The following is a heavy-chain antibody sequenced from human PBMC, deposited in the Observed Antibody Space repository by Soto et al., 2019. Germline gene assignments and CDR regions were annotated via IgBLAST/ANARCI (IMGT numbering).Heavy chain of an antibody. V-gene: IGHV4-59*01. J-gene: IGHJ6*02. CDR2: IYYSGST. CDR1: GGSISSYY. CDR3: ARGGYYYYYGMDV. Sequence: SETLSLTCTVSGGSISSYYWSWIRQPPGKGLEWIGYIYYSGSTNYNPSLKSRVTISVDTSKNQFSLKLSSVTAADTAVYYCARGGYYYYYGMDVWGQGTTVTVSS. D-gene: IGHD1-26*01.